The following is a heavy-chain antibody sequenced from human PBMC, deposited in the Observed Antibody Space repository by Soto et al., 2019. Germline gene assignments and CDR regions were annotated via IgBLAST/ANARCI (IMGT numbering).Heavy chain of an antibody. CDR2: IDPSDSYT. D-gene: IGHD3-10*01. Sequence: GESLKISCKGSGYSFTSYWISWVRQMPGKGLEWMGRIDPSDSYTNYSPSFQGHVTISADKCISTAYLQWSSLMASDTARYYCAILSGLLWFGELARGMDVWGQGTTVTVSS. CDR1: GYSFTSYW. V-gene: IGHV5-10-1*01. CDR3: AILSGLLWFGELARGMDV. J-gene: IGHJ6*02.